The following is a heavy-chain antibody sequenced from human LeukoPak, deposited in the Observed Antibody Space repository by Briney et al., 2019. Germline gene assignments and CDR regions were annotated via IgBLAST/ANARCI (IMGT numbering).Heavy chain of an antibody. J-gene: IGHJ4*02. D-gene: IGHD4-23*01. CDR3: ARDPSSTVVMRYYFDY. Sequence: SVKVSCKASGGTFSSYAISWVRQAPGQGLEWMGRIIPIFGIANYAQKFQGRITITADKSTSTAYMELSSLRSEDTAVYYCARDPSSTVVMRYYFDYWGQGTLVTVSS. CDR1: GGTFSSYA. V-gene: IGHV1-69*04. CDR2: IIPIFGIA.